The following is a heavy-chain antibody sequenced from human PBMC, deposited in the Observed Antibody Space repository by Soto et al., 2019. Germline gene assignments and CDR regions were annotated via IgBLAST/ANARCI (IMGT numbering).Heavy chain of an antibody. Sequence: QVQPVHSAAAVKQPGSSVKVSCKASGGTFSSYTIRWVRQAPGQGLEWMGRIIPILGIANYAQKFQGRVTVTADKSTSRADMELRSLRSEDMAVYYCASLGYCSGGSCDGWCDPWGQGTLVTVSS. CDR1: GGTFSSYT. D-gene: IGHD2-15*01. J-gene: IGHJ5*02. V-gene: IGHV1-69*02. CDR3: ASLGYCSGGSCDGWCDP. CDR2: IIPILGIA.